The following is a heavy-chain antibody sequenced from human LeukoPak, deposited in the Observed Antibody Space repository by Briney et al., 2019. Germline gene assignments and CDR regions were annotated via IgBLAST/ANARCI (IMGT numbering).Heavy chain of an antibody. CDR2: IGSSGGYR. CDR1: GFTFSTYE. J-gene: IGHJ3*02. CDR3: AREDGAAFDI. Sequence: GGSLRLSCAASGFTFSTYEMDWVRRAPGKGLEWVSYIGSSGGYRYYADSVKGRFTSSRDNAKNSLYLQMNSLRVEDTAVYYCAREDGAAFDIWGQGTMVSVSS. V-gene: IGHV3-48*03. D-gene: IGHD4/OR15-4a*01.